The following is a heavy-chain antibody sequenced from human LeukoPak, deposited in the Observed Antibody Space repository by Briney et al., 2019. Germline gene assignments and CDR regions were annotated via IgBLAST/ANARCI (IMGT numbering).Heavy chain of an antibody. D-gene: IGHD1-26*01. CDR1: GFDFNSYW. J-gene: IGHJ4*02. CDR2: IFSGGNT. CDR3: GRGLSGSYDY. V-gene: IGHV3-53*01. Sequence: GGSLRLSCAASGFDFNSYWMSWVRQAPGKGLEWVSVIFSGGNTYYADSVKGRFTISRDISKNTLYLQMTSLRAEDTAVYFCGRGLSGSYDYWGQGTLVTVSS.